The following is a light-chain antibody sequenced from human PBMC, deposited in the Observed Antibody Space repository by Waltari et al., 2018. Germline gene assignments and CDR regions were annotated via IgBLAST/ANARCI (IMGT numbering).Light chain of an antibody. Sequence: QSALTQPASVYGSPGQSITISCTGTSNDIGTYNLVSWYQQYPGKAPKLMIYEGTKRPSGVSNRFSGSNSGNTASLTISGLQAEDEADYYCCSSAGSSTWVFGGGTKLTVL. V-gene: IGLV2-23*01. CDR3: CSSAGSSTWV. CDR2: EGT. J-gene: IGLJ3*02. CDR1: SNDIGTYNL.